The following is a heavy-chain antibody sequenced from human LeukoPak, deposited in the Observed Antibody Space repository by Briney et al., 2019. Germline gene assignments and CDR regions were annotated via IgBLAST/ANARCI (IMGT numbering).Heavy chain of an antibody. CDR1: GFTVSSNY. V-gene: IGHV3-66*02. CDR2: IYSGDGT. Sequence: PGGSLRLSCAASGFTVSSNYMTWVRQAPGKGLEWVSVIYSGDGTYYADSVKGRFTISRDNSKNTLYLQMNSLRAEDTAVYYCARVQYYYGSGVNWFDPWGQGTLVTVSS. CDR3: ARVQYYYGSGVNWFDP. D-gene: IGHD3-10*01. J-gene: IGHJ5*02.